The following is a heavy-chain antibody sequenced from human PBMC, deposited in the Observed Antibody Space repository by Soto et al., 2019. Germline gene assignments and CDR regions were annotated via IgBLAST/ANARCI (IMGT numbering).Heavy chain of an antibody. V-gene: IGHV4-59*01. CDR1: GGSMSGYY. J-gene: IGHJ4*02. D-gene: IGHD6-6*01. Sequence: SETLSLTCRVSGGSMSGYYWSWIRQAPGKGLEWIGYVYYTGSTNYNPSLQSRVTISVDTSNKQFSLSLRLVTAADTAVYFCARSIAVPSSNIDHWGQGIRVTVSS. CDR3: ARSIAVPSSNIDH. CDR2: VYYTGST.